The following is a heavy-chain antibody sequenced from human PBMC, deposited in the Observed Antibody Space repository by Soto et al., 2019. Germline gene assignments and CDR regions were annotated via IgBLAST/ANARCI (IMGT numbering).Heavy chain of an antibody. D-gene: IGHD3-3*01. J-gene: IGHJ3*02. CDR1: GYPVTAYY. CDR3: ARGGGVGVAGSAAFDM. Sequence: QLHLVQSGAVVKKPGASVTVSCSASGYPVTAYYMHWVRQAPGRGLEWMGGINPATGAAKYTQTFQGRVTITVDTSTSTVFMELSGLTSENTAVFYCARGGGVGVAGSAAFDMWGQGTLVTVSS. CDR2: INPATGAA. V-gene: IGHV1-2*02.